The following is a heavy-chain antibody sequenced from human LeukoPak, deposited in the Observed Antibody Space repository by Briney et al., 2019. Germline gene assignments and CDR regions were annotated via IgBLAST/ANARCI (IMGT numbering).Heavy chain of an antibody. CDR1: GFTFSSYS. Sequence: GGSLRLSCAASGFTFSSYSMIWVRQAPGKGLEWVPSISSSSSSYIYYADSVKGRFTISRDNAKNSLYLQMNSLRAEDTAVYYCAELGITMIGGVWGKGTTVTISS. D-gene: IGHD3-10*02. J-gene: IGHJ6*04. CDR3: AELGITMIGGV. V-gene: IGHV3-21*01. CDR2: ISSSSSSYI.